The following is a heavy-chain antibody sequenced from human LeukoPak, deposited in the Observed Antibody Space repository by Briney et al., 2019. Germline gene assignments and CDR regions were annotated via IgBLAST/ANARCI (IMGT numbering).Heavy chain of an antibody. V-gene: IGHV3-23*01. CDR1: GFTFSNYA. J-gene: IGHJ4*02. CDR2: ICGNGDRT. Sequence: GGSLRLSCAASGFTFSNYAMSWVRQAPGKGLEWVSVICGNGDRTYYADSVKGRFTISRDNSKNTLYLQMNSLRAEDTAVYYCAKGSGGTCYSPLDYWGQGTLVTVSS. D-gene: IGHD2-15*01. CDR3: AKGSGGTCYSPLDY.